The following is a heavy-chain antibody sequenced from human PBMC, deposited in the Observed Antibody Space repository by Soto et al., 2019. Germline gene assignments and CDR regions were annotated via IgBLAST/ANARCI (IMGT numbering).Heavy chain of an antibody. CDR1: GYTFTSYG. D-gene: IGHD3-9*01. CDR3: VRVAPVLRYFDWLPPDYYYGMDV. J-gene: IGHJ6*02. CDR2: ISAYNSNT. Sequence: ASVKVSCKASGYTFTSYGISWVRQAPGQGLEWIRWISAYNSNTNYAQKLQGRVTMTTDTSMSTVYMELRSLRSDDTAVYYYVRVAPVLRYFDWLPPDYYYGMDVWGQGTTVTVS. V-gene: IGHV1-18*01.